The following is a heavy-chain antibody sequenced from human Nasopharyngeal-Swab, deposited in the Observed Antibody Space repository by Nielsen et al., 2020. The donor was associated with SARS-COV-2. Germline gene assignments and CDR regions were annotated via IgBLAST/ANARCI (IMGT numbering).Heavy chain of an antibody. CDR2: IAHDASNE. CDR1: GFTFSSFG. D-gene: IGHD4-17*01. CDR3: ARDAPAHYGAFY. J-gene: IGHJ4*02. V-gene: IGHV3-30*03. Sequence: GESLKISCAASGFTFSSFGMHCVRQAPGKGLEWVAFIAHDASNEYYGDSVKGRFSISRDSSKNTLYLQMDSLRGEDTAVYYCARDAPAHYGAFYWGRGTLVTVSS.